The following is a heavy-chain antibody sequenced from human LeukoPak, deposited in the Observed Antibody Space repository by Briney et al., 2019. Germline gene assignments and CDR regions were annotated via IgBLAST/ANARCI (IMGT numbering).Heavy chain of an antibody. J-gene: IGHJ4*02. CDR1: GFTFSSYG. CDR2: IWYDGSNK. CDR3: ARDKRYSGHGRYFDY. D-gene: IGHD5-12*01. Sequence: GGSLRLSCAASGFTFSSYGMHWVRQAPGKGLEWVAVIWYDGSNKYYADSVKGRFTISRDNSKNTLYLQMNSLRAEDTAVYYCARDKRYSGHGRYFDYWGQGTLVTVSS. V-gene: IGHV3-33*01.